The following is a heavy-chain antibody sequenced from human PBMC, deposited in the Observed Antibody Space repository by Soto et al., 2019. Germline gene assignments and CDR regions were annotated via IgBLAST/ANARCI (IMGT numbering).Heavy chain of an antibody. J-gene: IGHJ6*02. CDR3: AKDASPSNYYYYGMDV. Sequence: GGSLSLSCAASGFTFSSYAMSWVRQAPGKGLEWVSAISGSGGSTYYADSVKGRFTISRDNSKNTLYLQMNSLRAEDTAVYYCAKDASPSNYYYYGMDVWGQGTTVTVSS. CDR2: ISGSGGST. CDR1: GFTFSSYA. V-gene: IGHV3-23*01.